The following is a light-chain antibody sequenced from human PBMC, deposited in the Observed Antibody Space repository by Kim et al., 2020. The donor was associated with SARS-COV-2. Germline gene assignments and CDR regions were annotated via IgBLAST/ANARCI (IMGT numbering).Light chain of an antibody. CDR2: DVS. V-gene: IGLV2-14*01. CDR1: SSDVGGYNY. J-gene: IGLJ2*01. Sequence: QSALTQPASVSGSPVQSITISCTGTSSDVGGYNYVSWYQQHPGKAPKLMIYDVSKRPSGVSNRFSGSKSGNTASLTISGLQAEDEADYYCSSYTSSSTSYVVFGGGTQLTVL. CDR3: SSYTSSSTSYVV.